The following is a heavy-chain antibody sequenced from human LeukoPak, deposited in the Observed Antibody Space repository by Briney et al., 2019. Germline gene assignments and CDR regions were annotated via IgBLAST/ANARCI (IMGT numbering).Heavy chain of an antibody. CDR3: ARAEGYGGELDS. V-gene: IGHV3-30*02. D-gene: IGHD4-23*01. Sequence: GGSLRLSCAASGFTFSAYGMHWVRQAPGKGLEWVTFIRFDGSNKYYADSVKGRFTISRDNSKNTLYLQMNSLRAEDTAVYYCARAEGYGGELDSWGQGTLVTVSS. J-gene: IGHJ4*02. CDR2: IRFDGSNK. CDR1: GFTFSAYG.